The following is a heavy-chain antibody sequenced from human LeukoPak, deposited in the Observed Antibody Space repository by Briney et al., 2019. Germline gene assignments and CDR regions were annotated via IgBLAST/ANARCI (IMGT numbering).Heavy chain of an antibody. J-gene: IGHJ5*02. D-gene: IGHD2-8*02. CDR3: ARAHGSAGGNWFDP. V-gene: IGHV3-21*01. Sequence: SGGSLRLSCAASGFTFSSYSMNWVRQAPGKGLEWVSSISSSSSYIYYADSVKGRFTISRANAKTSLYLQMNSLRAEDTAVYYCARAHGSAGGNWFDPWGQGTLVTVSS. CDR2: ISSSSSYI. CDR1: GFTFSSYS.